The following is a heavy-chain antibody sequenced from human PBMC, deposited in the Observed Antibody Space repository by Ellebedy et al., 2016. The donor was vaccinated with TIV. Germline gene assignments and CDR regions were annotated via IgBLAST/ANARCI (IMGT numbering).Heavy chain of an antibody. CDR3: TSLGGYDY. J-gene: IGHJ4*02. V-gene: IGHV3-15*07. D-gene: IGHD5-12*01. Sequence: PGGSLRLSCAASSFTFSNAWMRWVRQAPGKGLEWVGRIKSKTGGGAIDYAGPVKGRFTISRDDSKNTLFLQMNSLKTEDTAVYYCTSLGGYDYWGQGTLVTVSS. CDR1: SFTFSNAW. CDR2: IKSKTGGGAI.